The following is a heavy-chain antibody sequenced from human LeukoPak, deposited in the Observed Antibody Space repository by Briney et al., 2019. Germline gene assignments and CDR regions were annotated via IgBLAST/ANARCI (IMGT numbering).Heavy chain of an antibody. CDR2: FGASGGRT. CDR1: GFTFKSYA. D-gene: IGHD2-15*01. V-gene: IGHV3-23*01. CDR3: TRGVVVATHYFYGMGV. Sequence: GGSLRLSCAASGFTFKSYALNWVRQTPERGLEWVAAFGASGGRTYYADAVEGRFTISRDNSRNMIYLQMNSLRAEDTALYYCTRGVVVATHYFYGMGVWGQGTTVIVS. J-gene: IGHJ6*02.